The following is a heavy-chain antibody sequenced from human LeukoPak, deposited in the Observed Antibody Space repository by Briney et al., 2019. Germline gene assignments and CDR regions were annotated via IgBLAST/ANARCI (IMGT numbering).Heavy chain of an antibody. V-gene: IGHV1-18*01. CDR1: GYTFASYG. J-gene: IGHJ4*02. Sequence: ASVRVSCKASGYTFASYGVSWVRQAPGQGLEWMGWISAYNGNTNYAQKLQGRVTMTTDTSTSTAYMELRSLRSDDTAVYYCARGVAARTFDYWGQGTLVTVSS. CDR3: ARGVAARTFDY. D-gene: IGHD6-6*01. CDR2: ISAYNGNT.